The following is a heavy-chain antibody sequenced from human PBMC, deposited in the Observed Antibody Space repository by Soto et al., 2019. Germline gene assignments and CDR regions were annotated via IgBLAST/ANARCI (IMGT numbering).Heavy chain of an antibody. CDR1: GGSISSSSYY. CDR3: ASWVLGERGAFDI. CDR2: IYYSGST. Sequence: PSETLSLTCTVSGGSISSSSYYWDWIRQPPGKGLEWIGYIYYSGSTYYNPSLKSRVTISVDTSKNQFSLKLSSVTAADTAVYYCASWVLGERGAFDIWGQGTMVTVSS. J-gene: IGHJ3*02. D-gene: IGHD3-16*01. V-gene: IGHV4-31*03.